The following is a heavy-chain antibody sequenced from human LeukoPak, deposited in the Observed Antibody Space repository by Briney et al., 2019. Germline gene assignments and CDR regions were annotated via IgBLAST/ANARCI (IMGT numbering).Heavy chain of an antibody. CDR3: ARDAPGNTALDY. CDR2: INSDGSST. D-gene: IGHD5-18*01. Sequence: EGSLRLSCAASGFTFSIYWMHWVRQPPGKGLVWVSRINSDGSSTSYADSVKGRFTISRDNAKNTLYLQMNSLRVEDTALYYCARDAPGNTALDYWGQGSLVTVSS. CDR1: GFTFSIYW. V-gene: IGHV3-74*01. J-gene: IGHJ4*02.